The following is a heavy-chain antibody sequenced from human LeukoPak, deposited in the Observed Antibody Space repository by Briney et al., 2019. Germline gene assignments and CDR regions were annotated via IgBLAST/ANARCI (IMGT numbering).Heavy chain of an antibody. V-gene: IGHV4-39*01. CDR3: ATTSGYRNYYYYYIDV. CDR2: SYYGANS. J-gene: IGHJ6*03. Sequence: SETLSLTCTVSGGSISSTIYYWGWIRQPPGKGLDWFGTSYYGANSYYNPSLKSRVTISVDGSKNQFSLTLTSVTAADTAVYYCATTSGYRNYYYYYIDVWGKGTTVTVSS. D-gene: IGHD3-22*01. CDR1: GGSISSTIYY.